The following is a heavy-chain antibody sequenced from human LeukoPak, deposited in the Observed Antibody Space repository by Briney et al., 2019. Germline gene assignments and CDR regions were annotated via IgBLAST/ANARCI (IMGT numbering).Heavy chain of an antibody. V-gene: IGHV3-9*01. D-gene: IGHD3-10*01. Sequence: PGRSLRLSCAASGFTFDDYAMHWVRQAPGKGLEWVSGISWNSGSIGYADSVKGRFTISRDNAKNSLYLQMNSLRAEDTALYYCAKGGSGSYYWFDPWGQGTLVTVSS. J-gene: IGHJ5*02. CDR3: AKGGSGSYYWFDP. CDR1: GFTFDDYA. CDR2: ISWNSGSI.